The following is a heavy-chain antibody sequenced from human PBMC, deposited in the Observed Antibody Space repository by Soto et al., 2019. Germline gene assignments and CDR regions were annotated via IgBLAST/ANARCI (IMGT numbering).Heavy chain of an antibody. V-gene: IGHV3-73*02. J-gene: IGHJ4*02. D-gene: IGHD3-10*01. CDR1: GFTFIGSA. Sequence: EVQLVESGGGLVQPGGSLKLSCAASGFTFIGSALHWVRQASGKGLEWLGRIRSKANNYATAYAASVNGRFTIYRDDSKNTAFLQMNSLKTDDTAVYYCALASYYGAYSFDYWGQGTLLTVSS. CDR2: IRSKANNYAT. CDR3: ALASYYGAYSFDY.